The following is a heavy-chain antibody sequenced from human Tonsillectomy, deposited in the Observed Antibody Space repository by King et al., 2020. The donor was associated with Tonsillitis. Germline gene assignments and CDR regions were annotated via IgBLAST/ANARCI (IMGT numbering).Heavy chain of an antibody. J-gene: IGHJ4*02. CDR2: ISASGGST. D-gene: IGHD3-3*01. CDR3: AKTQGLQFLGWFLDF. CDR1: GFTFSSYA. Sequence: VQLVESGGGLVQPGGSLRLSCAASGFTFSSYAMSWVRQAPGKGLEWVSTISASGGSTYYADSLKGRFTISRDNSKNTLYLQMNRLRPDDTAVYYCAKTQGLQFLGWFLDFWGQGTLVTVSS. V-gene: IGHV3-23*04.